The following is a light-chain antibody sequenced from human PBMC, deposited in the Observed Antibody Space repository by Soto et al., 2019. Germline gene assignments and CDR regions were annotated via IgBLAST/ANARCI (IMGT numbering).Light chain of an antibody. CDR1: QSVSSNY. CDR2: GAS. Sequence: EIVLTQSPGTLSLSPGERATLSCRASQSVSSNYLTWYQQKPGQAPRLLIYGASSRATGIPDRFSGSGSGTDFTLTISRLEPDDFAVYCCQQYGSSPFTFGPGTKVDIK. V-gene: IGKV3-20*01. J-gene: IGKJ3*01. CDR3: QQYGSSPFT.